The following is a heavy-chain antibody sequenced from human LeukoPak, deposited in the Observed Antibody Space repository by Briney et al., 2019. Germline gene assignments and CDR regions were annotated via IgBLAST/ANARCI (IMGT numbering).Heavy chain of an antibody. CDR1: GFTFSGYS. J-gene: IGHJ4*02. Sequence: GGSLRLSCTASGFTFSGYSMQWVRQAPGKGLEWVSYISATTTSYDADSVKGRFSISRDNAKNSLYLQMNSLRAEDTAVYYCAKDSSQLMQWLVPYYFDYWGQGTLVTVSS. D-gene: IGHD6-19*01. CDR3: AKDSSQLMQWLVPYYFDY. V-gene: IGHV3-48*01. CDR2: ISATTTS.